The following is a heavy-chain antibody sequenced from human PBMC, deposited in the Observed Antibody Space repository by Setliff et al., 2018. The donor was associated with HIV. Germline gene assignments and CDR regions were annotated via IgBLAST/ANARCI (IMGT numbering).Heavy chain of an antibody. J-gene: IGHJ5*02. CDR2: IYYSGST. V-gene: IGHV4-59*08. Sequence: TLSLTCTVSGGSISSSYWSWIRQPPGKGLEWIGYIYYSGSTNYNPSLKSRVTILVDSSRNQFSLRLSSVTAADTAVYYCARHRYYDILFDPWGQGTLVTVSS. D-gene: IGHD3-9*01. CDR1: GGSISSSY. CDR3: ARHRYYDILFDP.